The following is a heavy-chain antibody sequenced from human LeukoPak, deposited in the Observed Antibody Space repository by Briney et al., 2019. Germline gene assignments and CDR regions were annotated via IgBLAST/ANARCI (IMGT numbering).Heavy chain of an antibody. Sequence: ASVKVSCKASGYTFTSYYMHWVRQAPGQGLEWMGIINPSGGSTSYAQKFQGKVTMTRDTSTSTVYMELSSLRSEDTAVYYCASDYGDNQGWFDPWGQGTLVTVSS. J-gene: IGHJ5*02. V-gene: IGHV1-46*01. D-gene: IGHD4-17*01. CDR2: INPSGGST. CDR1: GYTFTSYY. CDR3: ASDYGDNQGWFDP.